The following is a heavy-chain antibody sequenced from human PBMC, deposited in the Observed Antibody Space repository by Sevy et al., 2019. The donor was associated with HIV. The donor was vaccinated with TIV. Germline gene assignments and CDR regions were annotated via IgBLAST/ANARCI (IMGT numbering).Heavy chain of an antibody. CDR3: AKGGTVLRFLEWLFHY. V-gene: IGHV3-30*02. D-gene: IGHD3-3*01. CDR1: GFTFSSYG. Sequence: GGSLRLSCAASGFTFSSYGMHWVRQAPGKGLEWVAFIRYDGSNKYYADSMKGRFTISRDNSKNTLYLQMNSLRAEDTAVYYGAKGGTVLRFLEWLFHYWGQGTLVTVSS. CDR2: IRYDGSNK. J-gene: IGHJ4*02.